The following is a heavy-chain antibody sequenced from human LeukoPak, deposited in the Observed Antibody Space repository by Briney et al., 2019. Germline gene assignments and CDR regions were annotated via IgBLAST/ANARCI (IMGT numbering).Heavy chain of an antibody. CDR3: ARDHLWFGDYDH. V-gene: IGHV3-7*01. D-gene: IGHD3-10*01. CDR2: IKQDGSEK. Sequence: GGSLRLSCAASEFTFSSYALTWVRQAPGKGLEWVANIKQDGSEKYYVDSVKGRFTISRDNAKNSPYLQMNSLRAEDTAVYYCARDHLWFGDYDHWGQGTLVTVSS. J-gene: IGHJ4*02. CDR1: EFTFSSYA.